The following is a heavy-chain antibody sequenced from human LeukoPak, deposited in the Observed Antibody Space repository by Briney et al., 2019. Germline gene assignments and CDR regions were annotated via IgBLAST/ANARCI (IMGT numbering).Heavy chain of an antibody. Sequence: GASVKVSCKASGYTFTSYGISWVRQAPGQGLEWMGWISAYNGNTNYAQKLQGRVTMTTDTSTSTAYMELRSLRSDDTAVYYCARDRMDVVVVAATLDIDYWGQGTLVTVSS. V-gene: IGHV1-18*01. CDR3: ARDRMDVVVVAATLDIDY. CDR2: ISAYNGNT. CDR1: GYTFTSYG. J-gene: IGHJ4*02. D-gene: IGHD2-15*01.